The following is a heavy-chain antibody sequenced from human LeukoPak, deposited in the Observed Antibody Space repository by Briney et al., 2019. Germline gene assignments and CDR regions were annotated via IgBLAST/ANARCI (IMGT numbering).Heavy chain of an antibody. Sequence: GGSLRLSCAASGFTFSSYAMSWVRQAPGKGLEWVSAISGSGGSTYYADSVKGRFTISRDNSKNTLYLQMNSLRAEDTAVYYCAKDKNYDFWSGPFDYWGQGTLVTVSS. CDR3: AKDKNYDFWSGPFDY. J-gene: IGHJ4*02. D-gene: IGHD3-3*01. CDR1: GFTFSSYA. V-gene: IGHV3-23*01. CDR2: ISGSGGST.